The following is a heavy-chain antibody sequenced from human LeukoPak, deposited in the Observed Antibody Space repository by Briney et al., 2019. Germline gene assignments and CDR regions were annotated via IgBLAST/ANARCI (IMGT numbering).Heavy chain of an antibody. CDR1: GFTFDDYA. V-gene: IGHV3-43D*03. D-gene: IGHD6-13*01. Sequence: PGGXXRLSCAASGFTFDDYAMHWVRQAPGKGLEWVSLISWDGGSTYYADSVKGRFTISRDNSKNSLYLQMNSLRAEDTALYYCAKEYSSRLNYFDYWGQGTLVTVSS. CDR2: ISWDGGST. CDR3: AKEYSSRLNYFDY. J-gene: IGHJ4*02.